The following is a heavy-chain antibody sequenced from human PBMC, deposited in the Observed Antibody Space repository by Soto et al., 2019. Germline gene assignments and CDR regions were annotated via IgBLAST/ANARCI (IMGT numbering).Heavy chain of an antibody. D-gene: IGHD6-19*01. J-gene: IGHJ4*02. CDR1: GFTFSNSA. Sequence: QVQLVESGGGVVQPGRSLTLSYAASGFTFSNSAMHWVRQAPGKGLEWVAATAFDGSTRYYADSVEGRFTISRDNSKNTLYLQMDSLRVEDTALYYCLTAVAAGGYWGQGTLVTVSS. CDR2: TAFDGSTR. CDR3: LTAVAAGGY. V-gene: IGHV3-30-3*01.